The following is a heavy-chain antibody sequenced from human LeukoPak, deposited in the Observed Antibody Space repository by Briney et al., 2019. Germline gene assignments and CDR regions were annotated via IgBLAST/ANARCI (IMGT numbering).Heavy chain of an antibody. CDR3: VRGGLYYYGSGSYYPSYYYFDY. CDR1: GGAFSGFY. Sequence: SGTLSLTCAVYGGAFSGFYWSWVRQPPGKGLEWIGEINHSGSTNYNPFLKSRVTISVDTSKHQFSLKLSDVAAADRAVYYCVRGGLYYYGSGSYYPSYYYFDYWGQGTLVTVSS. D-gene: IGHD3-10*01. V-gene: IGHV4-34*01. CDR2: INHSGST. J-gene: IGHJ4*02.